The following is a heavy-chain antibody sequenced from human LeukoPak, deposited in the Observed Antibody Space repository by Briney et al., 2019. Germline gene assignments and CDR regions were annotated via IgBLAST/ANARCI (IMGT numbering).Heavy chain of an antibody. CDR2: XXXXGST. Sequence: SETLSLTCAVYGVSFSXXXXXXXXQXXXXXXXXXXXXXXXGSTNYNPSLKSRXXXXXDTSKNQFSLKLSSVTAADTAVYYCARGRNSAYGGNDYYYYGMDVWGQGTTVTVSS. J-gene: IGHJ6*02. CDR1: GVSFSXXX. V-gene: IGHV4-34*01. D-gene: IGHD4-23*01. CDR3: ARGRNSAYGGNDYYYYGMDV.